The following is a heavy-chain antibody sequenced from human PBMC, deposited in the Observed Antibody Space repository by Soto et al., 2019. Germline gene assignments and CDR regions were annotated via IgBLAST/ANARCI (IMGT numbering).Heavy chain of an antibody. V-gene: IGHV4-30-4*01. J-gene: IGHJ5*02. CDR2: IYYSGST. CDR1: GGSISSGDYY. Sequence: PSETLSLTCTVSGGSISSGDYYWSWIRQPPGKGLEWIGYIYYSGSTYYNPSLKSRVTISVDTSKNQFSLKLSSVTAADTAVYYCARARLGYSLWFDPWGQGTLVTVSS. CDR3: ARARLGYSLWFDP. D-gene: IGHD2-15*01.